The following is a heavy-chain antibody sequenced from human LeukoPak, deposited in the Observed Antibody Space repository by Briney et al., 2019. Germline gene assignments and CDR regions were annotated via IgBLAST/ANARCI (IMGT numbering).Heavy chain of an antibody. D-gene: IGHD3-22*01. CDR1: GGTFSGYT. J-gene: IGHJ4*02. CDR3: ARADDSIRYFDY. Sequence: SVKVSCKASGGTFSGYTISWVRQAPGQGLEWMGRIISILGIANYAQKFQGRVTITADKSTSTAYMELSSLRSEDTAVYYCARADDSIRYFDYWGQGTLVTVSS. CDR2: IISILGIA. V-gene: IGHV1-69*02.